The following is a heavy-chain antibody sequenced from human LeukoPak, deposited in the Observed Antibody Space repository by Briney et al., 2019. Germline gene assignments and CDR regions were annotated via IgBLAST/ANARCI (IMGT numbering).Heavy chain of an antibody. CDR2: IYHSGTT. D-gene: IGHD3-10*01. Sequence: SETLSLTCAVSGYSITSSSWWGWIRQPPGKGLEWIGYIYHSGTTYYNPTLQSRVTMSVDTSKNQFSLKLSSVTAVDTAVYYCARKENVYYYFDYWGQGTLVTVSS. V-gene: IGHV4-28*01. CDR1: GYSITSSSW. J-gene: IGHJ4*02. CDR3: ARKENVYYYFDY.